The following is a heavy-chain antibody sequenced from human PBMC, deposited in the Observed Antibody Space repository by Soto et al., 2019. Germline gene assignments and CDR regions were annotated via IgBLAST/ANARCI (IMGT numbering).Heavy chain of an antibody. CDR3: ARSSGSAYFFGP. CDR1: GYTFTSYG. CDR2: ISAYNVNT. Sequence: QVQLVQSGAEVKKPGASVKVSCQASGYTFTSYGISWARQAPGQGLEWMGWISAYNVNTNYAQKLQGRVSMPTGTSTSTAYMELMSLRSADRAVYYCARSSGSAYFFGPWGQGTLVTVSS. V-gene: IGHV1-18*01. D-gene: IGHD2-21*01. J-gene: IGHJ5*02.